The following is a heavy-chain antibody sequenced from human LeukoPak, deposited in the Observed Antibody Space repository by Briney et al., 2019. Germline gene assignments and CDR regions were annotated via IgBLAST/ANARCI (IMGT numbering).Heavy chain of an antibody. CDR3: ARHTYYYDSSGYYYYYYYMDV. J-gene: IGHJ6*03. CDR2: INPNSGDT. CDR1: GYTFTGSY. Sequence: ASVKVSCKASGYTFTGSYIHWVRQAPGQGLEWMGRINPNSGDTNYAQKFQGRVTMTRDTSISTAYMELSSLRSDDTAVYYCARHTYYYDSSGYYYYYYYMDVWGKGTTVTVSS. D-gene: IGHD3-22*01. V-gene: IGHV1-2*06.